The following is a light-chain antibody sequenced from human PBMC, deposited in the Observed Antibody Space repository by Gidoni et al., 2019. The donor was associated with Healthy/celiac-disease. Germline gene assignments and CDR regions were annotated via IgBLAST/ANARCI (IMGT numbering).Light chain of an antibody. CDR3: MQALQTPT. CDR2: LGS. J-gene: IGKJ3*01. Sequence: DIVMTQSPLSLPVTPGEPASISCRSSQSLLHSNGYNYLDWYLQKTGQSPQLLIYLGSNRASGVPDRFSGSGSGTDFTLKISRVEAEDVGVYYCMQALQTPTFGPXTKVDIK. CDR1: QSLLHSNGYNY. V-gene: IGKV2-28*01.